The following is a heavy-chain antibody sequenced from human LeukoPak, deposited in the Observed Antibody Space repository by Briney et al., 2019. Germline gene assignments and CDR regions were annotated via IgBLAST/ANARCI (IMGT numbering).Heavy chain of an antibody. CDR1: GFTFDDYG. J-gene: IGHJ4*02. CDR2: INWNGGST. Sequence: GGSLRLSCAASGFTFDDYGMSWVRQAPGKGLEWVSGINWNGGSTGYADSVKGRFTISRDNAKNSLYLQMNSLRAEDTALYYCARVGVGATNAIFDYWGQGTLVTVSS. D-gene: IGHD1-26*01. V-gene: IGHV3-20*04. CDR3: ARVGVGATNAIFDY.